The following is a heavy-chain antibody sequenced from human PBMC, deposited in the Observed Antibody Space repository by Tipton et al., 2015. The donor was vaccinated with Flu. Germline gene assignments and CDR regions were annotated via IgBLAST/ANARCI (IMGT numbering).Heavy chain of an antibody. V-gene: IGHV1-69*01. J-gene: IGHJ2*01. CDR2: IIPILGIA. D-gene: IGHD1-26*01. CDR1: GGTFSSYA. CDR3: ARGGWTQKEWDWYFDL. Sequence: QSGAEVKKPGSSVKVSCKASGGTFSSYAISWVRQAPGQGLEWMGGIIPILGIADYAQKFQGRVTITADESTSTAYMELSSLRSEDTAVYYCARGGWTQKEWDWYFDLWDRGTLVTVSS.